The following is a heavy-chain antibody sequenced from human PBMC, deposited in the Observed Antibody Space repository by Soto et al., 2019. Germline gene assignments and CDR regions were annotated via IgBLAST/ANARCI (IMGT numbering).Heavy chain of an antibody. CDR3: ARLYGSGSTRRVRIDY. CDR1: GFTFDDYG. J-gene: IGHJ4*02. Sequence: EVQLVESGGGVVRPGGSLRLSCAASGFTFDDYGMSWVRQAPGKGLEWVSGINWNGGSTGYADSVKGRFTISRDNAKNSLYLQMNSLRAEDAYLYSCARLYGSGSTRRVRIDYWGQGTLVTVSS. D-gene: IGHD3-10*01. V-gene: IGHV3-20*04. CDR2: INWNGGST.